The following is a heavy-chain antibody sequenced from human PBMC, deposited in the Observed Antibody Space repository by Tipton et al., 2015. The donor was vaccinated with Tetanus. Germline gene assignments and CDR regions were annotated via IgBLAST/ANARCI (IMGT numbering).Heavy chain of an antibody. D-gene: IGHD3-3*01. V-gene: IGHV4-39*07. Sequence: TLSLTCSVSGGSITSSRYYWGWVRQPPGKGLEWIGSIYYTGSTYHSPSLKSRVTMSVDTSKNQLSLKLSSVTSADTAVYHCARTSGYLYSSYWGQGTLVTVSS. J-gene: IGHJ1*01. CDR1: GGSITSSRYY. CDR2: IYYTGST. CDR3: ARTSGYLYSSY.